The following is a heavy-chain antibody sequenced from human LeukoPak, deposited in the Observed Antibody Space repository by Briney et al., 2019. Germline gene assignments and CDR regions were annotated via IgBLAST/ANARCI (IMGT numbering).Heavy chain of an antibody. CDR2: IYTSGST. CDR3: ARHTKWELGKADWFDP. J-gene: IGHJ5*02. D-gene: IGHD1-26*01. CDR1: GGSISSYY. V-gene: IGHV4-4*09. Sequence: SETLSLTCTVSGGSISSYYWSWIRQPLGKGLEWIGYIYTSGSTNYNPSLKSRVTISVDTSKNQFSLKLSSVTAADTAVYYCARHTKWELGKADWFDPWGQGTLVTVSS.